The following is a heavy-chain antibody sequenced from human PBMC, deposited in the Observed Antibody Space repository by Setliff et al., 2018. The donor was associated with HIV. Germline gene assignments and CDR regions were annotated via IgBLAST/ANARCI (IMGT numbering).Heavy chain of an antibody. CDR2: IYGSGST. D-gene: IGHD1-7*01. J-gene: IGHJ5*01. CDR1: GDSIGTYS. V-gene: IGHV4-4*09. Sequence: PSETLSLTCAVSGDSIGTYSWHWLRQPPGKGLEWIGYIYGSGSTGYSPSLTSRVTMSTDTPNNRVALKLTSVTAADTAVYYCAKRAVQDGTVTSSNWFESWGQGTLVTVSS. CDR3: AKRAVQDGTVTSSNWFES.